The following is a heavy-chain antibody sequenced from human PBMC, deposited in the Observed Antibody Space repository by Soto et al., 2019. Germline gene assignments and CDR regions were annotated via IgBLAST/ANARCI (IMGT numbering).Heavy chain of an antibody. CDR3: AHRLGKYTFWTGGYFDF. CDR1: GFSLATSGVG. Sequence: QITLKESDPTLMKPTQTLTLTCTFSGFSLATSGVGVGWIRQPPGEALEWLAVIYWDDDKRYSPSLRARLAITQDTSRNHVVLTMSNMDPADTGTYYCAHRLGKYTFWTGGYFDFWGQGTLVTVSS. J-gene: IGHJ4*02. CDR2: IYWDDDK. V-gene: IGHV2-5*02. D-gene: IGHD3-3*01.